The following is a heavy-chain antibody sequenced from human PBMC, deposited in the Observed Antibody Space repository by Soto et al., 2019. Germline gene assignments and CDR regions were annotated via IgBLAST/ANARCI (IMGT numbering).Heavy chain of an antibody. D-gene: IGHD2-8*02. CDR2: IGGNGALT. CDR1: GFTFSDYA. CDR3: ARIASTAGHIRGHLAH. Sequence: EVHLLESGGGLVQPGGSVRLSCAASGFTFSDYAMTWVRQAPGRGLEWVSAIGGNGALTYYADSVKGRFTISRDNYKNLVYLQMMGLRGADPAIYYCARIASTAGHIRGHLAHWGQGPLFPFPS. V-gene: IGHV3-23*01. J-gene: IGHJ4*02.